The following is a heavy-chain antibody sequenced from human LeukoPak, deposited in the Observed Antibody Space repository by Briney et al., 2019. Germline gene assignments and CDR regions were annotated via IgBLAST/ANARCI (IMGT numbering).Heavy chain of an antibody. CDR2: IYYSGST. J-gene: IGHJ4*02. CDR3: ASGVVVITTRPFDY. Sequence: TSETLSLTCTVSGGSISSSGYYWGWIRQPPGKGLEWIGSIYYSGSTYYNPSLKSRVTISVDTSKNQFSLKLSSVTAADTAVYYCASGVVVITTRPFDYWGQGTLVTVSS. CDR1: GGSISSSGYY. V-gene: IGHV4-39*01. D-gene: IGHD3-22*01.